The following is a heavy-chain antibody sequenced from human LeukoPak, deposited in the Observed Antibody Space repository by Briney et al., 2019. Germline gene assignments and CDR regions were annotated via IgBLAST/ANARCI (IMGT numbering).Heavy chain of an antibody. D-gene: IGHD6-13*01. CDR2: IIPIFGTT. J-gene: IGHJ6*03. Sequence: SVKVSCKASGGTFSSYAISRVRQAPGQGLEWMGGIIPIFGTTNYAQKFQDRVTITADKSTSTAYMEWSSLRSEDTAVYYCARVVGLTGYSSSWYSGYYYYMDVWGKGTTVTVSS. V-gene: IGHV1-69*06. CDR3: ARVVGLTGYSSSWYSGYYYYMDV. CDR1: GGTFSSYA.